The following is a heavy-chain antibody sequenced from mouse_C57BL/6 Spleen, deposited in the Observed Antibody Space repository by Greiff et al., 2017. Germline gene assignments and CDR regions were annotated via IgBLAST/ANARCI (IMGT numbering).Heavy chain of an antibody. CDR1: GYTFTDYE. D-gene: IGHD1-1*01. Sequence: VQLQQSGAELVRPGASVTLSCKASGYTFTDYELHWVKQTPVHGLEWIGAIDPETGGTAYNQKFKGKAILTADKSSSTAYMELRSLTSEDSAVDYCTSITTGVNYAMDYWGQGTSVTVSS. V-gene: IGHV1-15*01. CDR3: TSITTGVNYAMDY. CDR2: IDPETGGT. J-gene: IGHJ4*01.